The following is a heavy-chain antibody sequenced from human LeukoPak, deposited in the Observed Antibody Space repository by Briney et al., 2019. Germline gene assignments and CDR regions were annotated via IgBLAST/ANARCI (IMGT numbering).Heavy chain of an antibody. J-gene: IGHJ4*02. CDR3: AKDVLAAAGKFDY. CDR1: GFTFSSYS. Sequence: GGSLRLSCAASGFTFSSYSMNWVRQAPGKGLEWVSSISSSSSYIYYADSVKGRFSISRDNSKNTLYLQMNSLRAEDTAVYYCAKDVLAAAGKFDYWGQGTLVTVSS. CDR2: ISSSSSYI. V-gene: IGHV3-21*04. D-gene: IGHD6-13*01.